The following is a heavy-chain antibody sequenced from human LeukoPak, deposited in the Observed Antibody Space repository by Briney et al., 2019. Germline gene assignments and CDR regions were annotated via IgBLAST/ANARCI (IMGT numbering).Heavy chain of an antibody. CDR1: GFSLSTSGMC. CDR3: ARILLDQGIRYYDSSGYAHAFDY. CDR2: IDWDDDK. D-gene: IGHD3-22*01. Sequence: SGPTLVDPTQTLTLTCTFSGFSLSTSGMCVSWIRQPPGKALEWLARIDWDDDKYYSTSLKTRLTISKDTSKNQVVLTMTNMDPVDTATYYCARILLDQGIRYYDSSGYAHAFDYWGQGTLVTVSS. V-gene: IGHV2-70*11. J-gene: IGHJ4*02.